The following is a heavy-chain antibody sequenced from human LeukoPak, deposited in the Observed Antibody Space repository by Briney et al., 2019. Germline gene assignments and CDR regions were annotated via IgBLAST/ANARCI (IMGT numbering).Heavy chain of an antibody. Sequence: GGSLRLSRAASGFTFDDYAMHWVRQAPGKGLEWVSLISGDGGSTYYADSVKGRFTISRDNSKNSLYLQMNSLRTEDTALYYCAKDLHYYDSSGYYGTFDYWGQGTLVTVSS. CDR2: ISGDGGST. CDR3: AKDLHYYDSSGYYGTFDY. D-gene: IGHD3-22*01. CDR1: GFTFDDYA. J-gene: IGHJ4*02. V-gene: IGHV3-43*02.